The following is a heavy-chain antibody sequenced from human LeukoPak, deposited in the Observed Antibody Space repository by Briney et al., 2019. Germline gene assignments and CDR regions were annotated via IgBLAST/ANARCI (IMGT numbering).Heavy chain of an antibody. D-gene: IGHD2-2*02. CDR3: ARGALPADCSSTSCYTGYCYYYGMDV. J-gene: IGHJ6*02. V-gene: IGHV1-8*01. CDR2: MNPNSGNT. Sequence: ASVKVSCKASGYTFTSYDINWVRQATGQGLEWMGWMNPNSGNTGYAQKFQGRVTMTRNTSISTAYMELSSLRSEDTAVYYCARGALPADCSSTSCYTGYCYYYGMDVWGQGTTVTVSS. CDR1: GYTFTSYD.